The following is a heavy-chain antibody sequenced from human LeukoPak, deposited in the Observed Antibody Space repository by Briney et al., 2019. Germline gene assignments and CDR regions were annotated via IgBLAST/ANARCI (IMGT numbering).Heavy chain of an antibody. CDR2: IYYSGST. D-gene: IGHD1-26*01. V-gene: IGHV4-39*02. Sequence: PSETLSLTCTVSGDSISSSRSYWGWIRQPPGKGLEWIGSIYYSGSTTYNSSLKSRVTISLDTSKNHFSLRLSSVTAADTAVYYCARDREVGATGYYFDYWGQGTLVTVSS. J-gene: IGHJ4*02. CDR1: GDSISSSRSY. CDR3: ARDREVGATGYYFDY.